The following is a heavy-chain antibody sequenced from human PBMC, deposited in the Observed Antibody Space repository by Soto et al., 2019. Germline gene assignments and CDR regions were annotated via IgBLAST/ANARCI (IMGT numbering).Heavy chain of an antibody. J-gene: IGHJ4*02. V-gene: IGHV3-30-3*01. CDR3: ARGAMDSSGWYYFDY. D-gene: IGHD6-19*01. CDR2: ISYDGSNK. CDR1: GFTFSSYA. Sequence: PGESLKISCAASGFTFSSYAMHWVRQAPGKGLEWVAVISYDGSNKYYADSVKGRFTISRDNSKNTLYLQMNSLRAEDTAVYYCARGAMDSSGWYYFDYWGQGTLVTVSS.